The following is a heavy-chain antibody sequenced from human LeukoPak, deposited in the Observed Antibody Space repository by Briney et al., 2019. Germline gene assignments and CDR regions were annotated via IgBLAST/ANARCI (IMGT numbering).Heavy chain of an antibody. D-gene: IGHD3-10*01. V-gene: IGHV3-21*01. CDR2: ISSSSSYI. J-gene: IGHJ5*02. Sequence: GESLKISCAASGFTFSSYGMHWVRQAPGKGLEWVSSISSSSSYIYYADSVKGRFTISRDNAKNSLYLQMNSLRAEDTAVYYCARYGSGSYRFDPWGQGTLVTVSS. CDR1: GFTFSSYG. CDR3: ARYGSGSYRFDP.